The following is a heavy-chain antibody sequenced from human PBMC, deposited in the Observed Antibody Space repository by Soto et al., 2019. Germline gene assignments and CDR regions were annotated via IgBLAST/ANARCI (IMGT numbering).Heavy chain of an antibody. CDR1: GYSFTSYW. V-gene: IGHV5-51*01. J-gene: IGHJ6*02. CDR2: IYPGDSDT. D-gene: IGHD2-21*02. Sequence: PGESLKISCKGSGYSFTSYWIGWVRQMPGKGLEWMGIIYPGDSDTRYSPSFQGQVTISADKSISTAYLQWSSLKASDTAMYYCARILYCGGDCYPYGMDVWGQGAKVTVSS. CDR3: ARILYCGGDCYPYGMDV.